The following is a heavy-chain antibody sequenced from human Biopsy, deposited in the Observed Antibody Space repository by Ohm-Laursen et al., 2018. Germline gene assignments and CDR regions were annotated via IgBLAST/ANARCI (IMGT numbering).Heavy chain of an antibody. CDR2: INQSGST. CDR1: GRTFSDYR. D-gene: IGHD4-17*01. J-gene: IGHJ4*02. CDR3: GNEVYGRDY. V-gene: IGHV4-34*08. Sequence: SETLSLTCVVFGRTFSDYRWTWIRQPPGKGLEWIGQINQSGSTNYNPSLKSRVTISADASKYAFSLRLTSVTAADTAVYFCGNEVYGRDYWGLGARVTVSS.